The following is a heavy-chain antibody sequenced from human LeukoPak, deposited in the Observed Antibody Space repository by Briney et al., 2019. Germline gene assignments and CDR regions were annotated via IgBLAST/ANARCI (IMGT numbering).Heavy chain of an antibody. Sequence: TFSLTCTVSGGSISSGRYWRSWIRQHPGKGLEWIWYVYYSGSTYYSPSLRSRLSMSVDTSKNQFSLNLSSVTAADTAVYYCARAILTASGSVWYFDLWGRGTLVTVSS. J-gene: IGHJ2*01. CDR2: VYYSGST. V-gene: IGHV4-31*03. CDR1: GGSISSGRYW. CDR3: ARAILTASGSVWYFDL. D-gene: IGHD3-3*01.